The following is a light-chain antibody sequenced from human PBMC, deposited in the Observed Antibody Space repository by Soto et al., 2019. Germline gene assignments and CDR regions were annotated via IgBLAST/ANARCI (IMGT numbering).Light chain of an antibody. J-gene: IGLJ3*02. CDR3: CSYAGSSTFWV. CDR2: EVS. V-gene: IGLV2-23*02. Sequence: QSVLTQPASVSGSPGQSITISCTGTSSDVGSYNLVSWYQQHPGKAPKLMIYEVSKRPSGVSNRFSGSKSGNMASLTISGLQAEDEADYYCCSYAGSSTFWVFGGGTKLTVL. CDR1: SSDVGSYNL.